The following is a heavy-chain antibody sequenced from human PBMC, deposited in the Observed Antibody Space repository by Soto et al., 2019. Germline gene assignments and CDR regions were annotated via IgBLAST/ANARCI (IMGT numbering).Heavy chain of an antibody. CDR2: IYYSGST. CDR1: GGSISSSSYY. CDR3: ARLDMVRGLWFDP. D-gene: IGHD3-10*01. Sequence: SETLSLTCTVSGGSISSSSYYWGWIRQPPGKGLEWIGSIYYSGSTYYNPSLKSRVTISVDTSKNQFSLKLSSVTAADTAVYYCARLDMVRGLWFDPWGQGTLVTVSS. J-gene: IGHJ5*02. V-gene: IGHV4-39*01.